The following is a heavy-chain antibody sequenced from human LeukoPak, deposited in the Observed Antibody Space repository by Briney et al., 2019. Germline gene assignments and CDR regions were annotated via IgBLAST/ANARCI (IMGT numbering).Heavy chain of an antibody. CDR1: GFTFSSYA. V-gene: IGHV3-23*01. CDR2: ISGSAGNT. J-gene: IGHJ4*02. CDR3: AKESLLWFGDSRGAWDY. Sequence: GGSLRLSCGASGFTFSSYAMSWVRQAPGKGLEWVSGISGSAGNTYYADSVKGRFTISRDNSKNTLYLQMNSLRAEDTAVYYCAKESLLWFGDSRGAWDYWGQGTLVTVSS. D-gene: IGHD3-10*01.